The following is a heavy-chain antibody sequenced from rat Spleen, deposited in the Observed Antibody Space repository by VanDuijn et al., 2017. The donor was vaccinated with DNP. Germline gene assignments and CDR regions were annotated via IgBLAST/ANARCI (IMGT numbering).Heavy chain of an antibody. CDR3: AKGTSSYYWYFDF. V-gene: IGHV5-20*01. Sequence: EVQLVESGGGLVQPGGSLKLSCAASGFTFSDYYMAWVRQAPAKGLEWVAYISYDGGSNYYPDSVKGRFTISRDNAENTVYLQMNSLRSEDTATYYCAKGTSSYYWYFDFWGPGTMVTVSS. CDR1: GFTFSDYY. D-gene: IGHD1-2*01. CDR2: ISYDGGSN. J-gene: IGHJ1*01.